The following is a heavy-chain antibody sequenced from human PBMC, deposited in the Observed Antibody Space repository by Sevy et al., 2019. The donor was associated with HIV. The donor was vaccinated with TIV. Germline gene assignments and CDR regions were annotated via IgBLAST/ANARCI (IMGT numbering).Heavy chain of an antibody. V-gene: IGHV3-23*01. CDR3: AKDWRITIFGVVIMPYFDY. D-gene: IGHD3-3*01. Sequence: GGSLRLSCAASGFTLSSYTMSWVRQAPGKGLEWVSAISGSGGSTYYADSVKGRFTISRDNSKNTLYLQMNSLRAEDTAVYYCAKDWRITIFGVVIMPYFDYWGQGTLVTVSS. CDR1: GFTLSSYT. J-gene: IGHJ4*02. CDR2: ISGSGGST.